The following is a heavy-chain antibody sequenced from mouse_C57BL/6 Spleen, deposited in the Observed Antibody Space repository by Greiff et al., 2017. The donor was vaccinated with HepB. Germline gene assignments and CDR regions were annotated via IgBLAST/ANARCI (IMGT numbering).Heavy chain of an antibody. J-gene: IGHJ1*03. V-gene: IGHV10-3*01. CDR3: VRVGSSYGYFDV. CDR1: GFTFNTYA. Sequence: VQLVESGGGLVQPKGSLKLSCAASGFTFNTYAMHWVRQAPGKGLEWVARIRSKSSNYATYYADSVKDRFTISRDDSQSMLYLQMNNLKTEDTAMDDCVRVGSSYGYFDVWGTGTTVTVSS. D-gene: IGHD1-1*01. CDR2: IRSKSSNYAT.